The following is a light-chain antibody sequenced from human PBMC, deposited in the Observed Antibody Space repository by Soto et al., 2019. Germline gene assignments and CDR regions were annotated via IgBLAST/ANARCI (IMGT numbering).Light chain of an antibody. J-gene: IGLJ2*01. Sequence: QSALTQPPSASGTPGQRVTISCSGSSSNIGSNTVNWYRQLPGTAPKLLIYSNNQRPSGVPDRFSGSKSATSASLAISGLQSEDEADYYCAAWDDSLSALLFGGGTKVTVL. CDR2: SNN. CDR1: SSNIGSNT. CDR3: AAWDDSLSALL. V-gene: IGLV1-44*01.